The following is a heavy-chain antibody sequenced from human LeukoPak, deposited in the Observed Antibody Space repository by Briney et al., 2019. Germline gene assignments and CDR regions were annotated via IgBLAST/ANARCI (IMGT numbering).Heavy chain of an antibody. J-gene: IGHJ3*02. D-gene: IGHD6-6*01. V-gene: IGHV4-59*01. CDR2: IYYSGGIT. Sequence: WETLSLTCTVSGGSISSYYWSWIRQPPGKGLEWIGYIYYSGGITNYNPSLKSRVTISVDTSKNQFSLKLSSVTAADTAVYYCVREVAARAFDIWGQGTMVTVSS. CDR3: VREVAARAFDI. CDR1: GGSISSYY.